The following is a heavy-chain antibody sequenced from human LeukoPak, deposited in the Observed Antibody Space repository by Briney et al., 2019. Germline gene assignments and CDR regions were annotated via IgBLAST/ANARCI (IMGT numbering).Heavy chain of an antibody. CDR2: INWKSATI. V-gene: IGHV3-9*01. J-gene: IGHJ4*02. Sequence: PGGSLRLSCAASGFTFDDYAMHWVRQAPGKGLEWVSGINWKSATIAYADSVKGRFTISRDNAKNSLYLQMNSLRAEDTALYYRIKDAMKYCSGGSCYLLDYWGQGTLVTVSS. CDR1: GFTFDDYA. CDR3: IKDAMKYCSGGSCYLLDY. D-gene: IGHD2-15*01.